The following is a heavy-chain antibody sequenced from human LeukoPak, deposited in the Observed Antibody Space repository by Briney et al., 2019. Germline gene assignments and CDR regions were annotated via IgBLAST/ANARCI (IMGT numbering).Heavy chain of an antibody. Sequence: SETLSLTCAVYGGSFSGYYWSWIRQPPGKGLEWIGEINHSGSTNYNPSLKSRVTISVDTSKNQFSLKLSSVTAADTAVCYCARKRDSSGWYQFYWYFDLWGRGTLVTVSS. CDR3: ARKRDSSGWYQFYWYFDL. CDR2: INHSGST. D-gene: IGHD6-19*01. V-gene: IGHV4-34*01. J-gene: IGHJ2*01. CDR1: GGSFSGYY.